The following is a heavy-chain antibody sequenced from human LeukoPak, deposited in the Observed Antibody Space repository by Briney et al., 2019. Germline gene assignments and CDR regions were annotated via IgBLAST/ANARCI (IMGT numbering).Heavy chain of an antibody. V-gene: IGHV1-46*01. CDR3: ARGTLRYFDF. CDR1: GYTLTSYY. Sequence: GASVKVSCKVSGYTLTSYYMHWVRQAPGQGPEWMGVINPSGGSTTSYAQKIQGRVTMTRDTSMSTVTMELSSLRSEDTAVYYCARGTLRYFDFWGQGTLVTVSS. CDR2: INPSGGSTT. J-gene: IGHJ4*02. D-gene: IGHD3-9*01.